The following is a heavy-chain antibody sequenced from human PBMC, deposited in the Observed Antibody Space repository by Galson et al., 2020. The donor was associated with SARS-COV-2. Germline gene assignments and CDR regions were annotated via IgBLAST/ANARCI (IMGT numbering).Heavy chain of an antibody. CDR2: INHSGSS. V-gene: IGHV4-34*01. CDR1: GGSFSGYY. J-gene: IGHJ6*02. Sequence: SETLSLTCAVYGGSFSGYYWTWIRQPPGKGLEWIGEINHSGSSNYNPSLKSRVTMSVDTSKNQFSLKLSSVTAADTGVYYCAKRKELVWFGQLLLSNYSYGRDVWGQGTTVTVSS. CDR3: AKRKELVWFGQLLLSNYSYGRDV. D-gene: IGHD3-10*01.